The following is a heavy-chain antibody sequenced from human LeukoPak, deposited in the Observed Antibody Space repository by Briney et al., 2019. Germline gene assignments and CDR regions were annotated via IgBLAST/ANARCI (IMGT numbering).Heavy chain of an antibody. CDR3: AKDHVRGGYDHLDY. CDR1: GFTFSSYA. CDR2: ISYDGSNK. J-gene: IGHJ4*02. V-gene: IGHV3-30*18. Sequence: GGSLRLSWAAAGFTFSSYAMHWVRQAPGKGLEWVAVISYDGSNKYYADSVKGRFTISRDNSKNTLYLQMNSLRAEDTAMYYCAKDHVRGGYDHLDYWGQGTLVTVSS. D-gene: IGHD5-12*01.